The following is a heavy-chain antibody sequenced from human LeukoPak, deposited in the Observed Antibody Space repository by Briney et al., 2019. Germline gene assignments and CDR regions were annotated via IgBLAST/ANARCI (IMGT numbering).Heavy chain of an antibody. D-gene: IGHD3-22*01. CDR2: IYYSGST. V-gene: IGHV4-39*01. J-gene: IGHJ4*02. Sequence: SETLSLTCTVSGGSISSSKYYWGWIRQPPGKGLEWYVSIYYSGSTYYNPSLKSRVTISVDTSKNQFSLKLSSVTAADTAVYYCARRFRYDSRGTTDYWGQGTLVTVSS. CDR3: ARRFRYDSRGTTDY. CDR1: GGSISSSKYY.